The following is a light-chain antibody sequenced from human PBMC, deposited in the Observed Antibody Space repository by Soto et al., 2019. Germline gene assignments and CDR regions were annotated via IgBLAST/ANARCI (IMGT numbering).Light chain of an antibody. CDR1: QSVTSNY. CDR3: HRYGSSITWT. CDR2: AAS. J-gene: IGKJ1*01. Sequence: EVVLTQSPGTVSLSPGERATLSCRASQSVTSNYLAWYQQKPGQAPRLLIYAASSRATGIADRFSGSGAGTDFTFSISRLEPEDFALYSCHRYGSSITWTFGQGTKVEIK. V-gene: IGKV3-20*01.